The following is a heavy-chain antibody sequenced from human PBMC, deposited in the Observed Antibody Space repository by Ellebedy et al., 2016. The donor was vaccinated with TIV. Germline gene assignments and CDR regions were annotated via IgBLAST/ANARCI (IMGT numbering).Heavy chain of an antibody. V-gene: IGHV3-48*04. J-gene: IGHJ3*01. D-gene: IGHD1-14*01. Sequence: GGSLRLSXAASGFTFTSYTMNWVRQAPGKGLEWVSYITSRSTTTRYADSVKGRFTISRDNAKNSLHLQLSSLRAEDTAVYHCARDITRSQSAFDLWGQGTMVTVSS. CDR2: ITSRSTTT. CDR3: ARDITRSQSAFDL. CDR1: GFTFTSYT.